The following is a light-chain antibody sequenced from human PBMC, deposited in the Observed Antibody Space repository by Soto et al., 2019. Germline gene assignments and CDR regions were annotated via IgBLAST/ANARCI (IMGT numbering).Light chain of an antibody. CDR2: LGS. CDR1: QSLLHSNGYNY. V-gene: IGKV2-28*01. J-gene: IGKJ1*01. CDR3: MQALQTPWT. Sequence: DIVTTQSPLSLPVTPGEPASISCRSSQSLLHSNGYNYLDWYLQKPGQSPQLLIYLGSNRASGVPDRFSGSGSGTDFTLKISRVEAEDVGVYYCMQALQTPWTFGQGTKV.